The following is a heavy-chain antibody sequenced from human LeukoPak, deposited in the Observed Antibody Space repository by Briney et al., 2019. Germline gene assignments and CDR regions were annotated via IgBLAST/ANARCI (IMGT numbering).Heavy chain of an antibody. J-gene: IGHJ3*01. CDR1: GDSINRDGYH. CDR2: IYYSGST. D-gene: IGHD1-1*01. CDR3: ARDFTKTASPDAFDF. V-gene: IGHV4-31*02. Sequence: SETLSLTCTLSGDSINRDGYHWTWIRQHPGKGLEWIGYIYYSGSTSYNPSLKGRVSISLDSSQNQFSLTLRSVTAADTAVYYCARDFTKTASPDAFDFWGQGTLVIVSS.